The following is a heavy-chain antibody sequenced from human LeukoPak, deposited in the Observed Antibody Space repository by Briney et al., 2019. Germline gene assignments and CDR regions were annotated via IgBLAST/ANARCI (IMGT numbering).Heavy chain of an antibody. J-gene: IGHJ4*02. V-gene: IGHV3-74*01. CDR2: IHSDGSTT. CDR3: ARSSGWYSH. CDR1: GFTFNTHW. D-gene: IGHD6-19*01. Sequence: PGGSLRLSCAASGFTFNTHWMHWVRQAPGKGLVWVSRIHSDGSTTYYADSVKGRFTISRDSAKNTLYLQMNSLRVEDTAVYYCARSSGWYSHWGQGTLVTVSS.